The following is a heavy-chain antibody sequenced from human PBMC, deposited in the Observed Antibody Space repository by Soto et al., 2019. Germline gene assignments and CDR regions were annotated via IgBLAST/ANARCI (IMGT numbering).Heavy chain of an antibody. CDR2: IYYSGTT. CDR3: ARTSGDYGLSKYFQH. Sequence: QVQLQESGPGLVEPSQTLSLICTVSGGSISSGDYYWSWIRQLPGQGLEWIGYIYYSGTTFHNPSLKSRVSISVDTSKSLFSLKLSSMTAADTAVSYCARTSGDYGLSKYFQHWGQGTLVTVSS. J-gene: IGHJ1*01. D-gene: IGHD4-17*01. CDR1: GGSISSGDYY. V-gene: IGHV4-31*03.